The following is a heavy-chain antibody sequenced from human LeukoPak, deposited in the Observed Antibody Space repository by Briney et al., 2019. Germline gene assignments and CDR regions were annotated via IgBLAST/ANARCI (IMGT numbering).Heavy chain of an antibody. CDR3: AKDSHKQVGATSAHFDY. CDR2: ISDTGNT. CDR1: GFTLSSYA. J-gene: IGHJ4*02. Sequence: GGSLRLSCAASGFTLSSYAMSWVRQAPGKGLEWVSAISDTGNTYHADSVKGRFTISRDSSKNTLYLQMNSLRVGDTAVYYCAKDSHKQVGATSAHFDYWGQGILVTVSS. V-gene: IGHV3-23*01. D-gene: IGHD1-26*01.